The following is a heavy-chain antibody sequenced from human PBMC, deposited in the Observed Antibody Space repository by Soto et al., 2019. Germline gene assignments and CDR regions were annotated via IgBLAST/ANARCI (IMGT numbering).Heavy chain of an antibody. J-gene: IGHJ4*02. CDR2: IYYSGST. CDR1: GGSISSSSYY. Sequence: PSETLSLTCTVSGGSISSSSYYWGWIRQPPGKGLEWIGSIYYSGSTYYNPSLKSRVTISVDTSKNQFSLKLSSVTAADTAVYYCASNNYDFWSGYPYYFDYWGQGTLVTVSS. D-gene: IGHD3-3*01. V-gene: IGHV4-39*01. CDR3: ASNNYDFWSGYPYYFDY.